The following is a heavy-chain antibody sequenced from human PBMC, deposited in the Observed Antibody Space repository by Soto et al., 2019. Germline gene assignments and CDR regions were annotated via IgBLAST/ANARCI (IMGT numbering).Heavy chain of an antibody. CDR1: GFTLDDYA. D-gene: IGHD2-15*01. J-gene: IGHJ4*02. V-gene: IGHV3-9*01. Sequence: GGSLRLSCAASGFTLDDYAMHWVRQAPGKGLEWVSGISWNSGSIGYADSVKGRFTISRDNAKNSLYLQMNSLRAEDTALYYCAKDRVAATSYYFDYWGQGTLVTVSS. CDR3: AKDRVAATSYYFDY. CDR2: ISWNSGSI.